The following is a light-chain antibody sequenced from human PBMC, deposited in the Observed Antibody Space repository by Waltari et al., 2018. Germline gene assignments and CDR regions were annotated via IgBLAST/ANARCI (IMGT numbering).Light chain of an antibody. J-gene: IGLJ1*01. CDR3: LLFYGGAYV. CDR1: TGEVTSNNN. CDR2: STS. Sequence: QTVVTQEPPLTVSPGGPVTLTCASSTGEVTSNNNPNGFQKKPGQAPRARIYSTSNKPSWTPARFSGSLLGGKAALTLSGVQPEDEAEYYCLLFYGGAYVFGTGTKVTVL. V-gene: IGLV7-43*01.